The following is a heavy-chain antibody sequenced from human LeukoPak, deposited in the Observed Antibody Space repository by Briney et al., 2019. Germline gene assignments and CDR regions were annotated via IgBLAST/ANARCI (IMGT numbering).Heavy chain of an antibody. V-gene: IGHV4-39*07. CDR1: GGSISSSSYY. Sequence: SETLSLTCTVSGGSISSSSYYWGWIRQPPGKGLEWIGSIYYSGSTYYNPSLKSRVTISVDTSKNQFSLKLSSVTAADTAVYYCASSITMVRGARWGQGTLVTVSS. CDR2: IYYSGST. J-gene: IGHJ4*02. CDR3: ASSITMVRGAR. D-gene: IGHD3-10*01.